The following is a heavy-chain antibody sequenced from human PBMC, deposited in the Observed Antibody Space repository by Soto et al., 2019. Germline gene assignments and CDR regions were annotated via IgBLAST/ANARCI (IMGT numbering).Heavy chain of an antibody. J-gene: IGHJ4*02. D-gene: IGHD3-10*01. V-gene: IGHV4-31*03. Sequence: QVQLQESGPGLVKPSQTLSLTCTVSGGSISSGGYYWSWIRQHPGKGLEWIGYIYYSGSTYYNPSLKIRVTISVDTSKNQFSLKLSSVTAADTAVYYCARSRYGSGSYLIDYWGQGTLVTVSS. CDR2: IYYSGST. CDR1: GGSISSGGYY. CDR3: ARSRYGSGSYLIDY.